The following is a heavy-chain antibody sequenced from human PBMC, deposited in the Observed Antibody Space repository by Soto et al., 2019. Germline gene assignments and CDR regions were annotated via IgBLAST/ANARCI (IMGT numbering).Heavy chain of an antibody. D-gene: IGHD2-15*01. V-gene: IGHV3-30-3*01. J-gene: IGHJ4*02. CDR3: ARAGGLLLDY. Sequence: QVQLVESGGGVVQPGRSLRLSCAASGFTFSSYAMHWVRQAPGKGLEWVAVISYDGSNIYYADSVKGRFTISRDISKNTLYLQMNSLRAEDTAVYYCARAGGLLLDYWGQGTLVTVSS. CDR2: ISYDGSNI. CDR1: GFTFSSYA.